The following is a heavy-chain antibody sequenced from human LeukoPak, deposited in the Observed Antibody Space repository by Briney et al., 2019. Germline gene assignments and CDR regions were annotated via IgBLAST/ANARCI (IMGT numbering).Heavy chain of an antibody. V-gene: IGHV4-34*01. CDR3: ARMPSDCSSTSCFTRYYGMDV. J-gene: IGHJ6*02. CDR1: GGSFSGYY. CDR2: INHSGST. Sequence: PSETLSLTCAVYGGSFSGYYWSWIRQPPGKGLEWIGEINHSGSTNYNPSLKSRLTISVDTSKNQFSLKLSSVTAADTAVYYCARMPSDCSSTSCFTRYYGMDVWGQGTTVTVSS. D-gene: IGHD2-2*02.